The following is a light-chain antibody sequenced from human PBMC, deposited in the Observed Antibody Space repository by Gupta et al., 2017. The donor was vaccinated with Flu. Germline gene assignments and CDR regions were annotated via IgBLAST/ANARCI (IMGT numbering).Light chain of an antibody. V-gene: IGKV1-12*01. CDR2: AAT. Sequence: DIQMTQSPSSVSASLGDRVTITCRASQDIGSCVAWYQHKPGNAPKLLIYAATHLESGVPSRFRGSGSGTDFTLTITGRQPEDFATYFCQQGNNFPFTFGHGTKVDV. CDR3: QQGNNFPFT. J-gene: IGKJ3*01. CDR1: QDIGSC.